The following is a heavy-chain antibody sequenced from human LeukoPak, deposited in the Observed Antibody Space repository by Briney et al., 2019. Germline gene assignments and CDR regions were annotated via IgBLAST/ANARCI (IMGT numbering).Heavy chain of an antibody. CDR1: GGSISSSNW. V-gene: IGHV4-4*02. D-gene: IGHD3-22*01. CDR3: ARVSRAYYYDSSGYFIAFDI. Sequence: PSETLSLTCAVSGGSISSSNWWSWVRQPPGKGLEWIGEIYHSGSTNYNPSLKSRVTIPVDKSKNQFSLKLSSVTAADTAVYYCARVSRAYYYDSSGYFIAFDIWSQGTMVTVSS. J-gene: IGHJ3*02. CDR2: IYHSGST.